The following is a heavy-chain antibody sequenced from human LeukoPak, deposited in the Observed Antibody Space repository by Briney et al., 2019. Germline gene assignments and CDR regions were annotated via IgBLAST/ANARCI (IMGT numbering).Heavy chain of an antibody. V-gene: IGHV5-51*01. CDR3: AAGYSSSWYYFDY. Sequence: GESLKISCKGSGYSFTSYWIGWVRQLPGKGLEWMGIIYPGDSDTRYSPSFQGQVTISADKSISTAYLQWSSLKASDTAMYYCAAGYSSSWYYFDYWGQGTLVTVSS. CDR1: GYSFTSYW. J-gene: IGHJ4*02. CDR2: IYPGDSDT. D-gene: IGHD6-13*01.